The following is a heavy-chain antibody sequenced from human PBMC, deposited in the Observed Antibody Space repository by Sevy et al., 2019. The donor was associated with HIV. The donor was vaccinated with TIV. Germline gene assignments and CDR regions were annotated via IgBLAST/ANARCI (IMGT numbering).Heavy chain of an antibody. J-gene: IGHJ4*02. CDR1: GFALNSFA. CDR3: ARAGVPSIYQELLRLYFDV. CDR2: LSYDAADT. Sequence: GGSLRLSCAASGFALNSFAMHWVRQTPDKGLEWLAVLSYDAADTYYADSVKGRFSISRDNSKNTLYLQMSSLRLEDTAVYYCARAGVPSIYQELLRLYFDVWGQGTLVTVSS. V-gene: IGHV3-30*07. D-gene: IGHD1-7*01.